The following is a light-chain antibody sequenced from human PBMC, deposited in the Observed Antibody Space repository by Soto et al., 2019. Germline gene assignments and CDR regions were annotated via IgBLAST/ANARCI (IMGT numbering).Light chain of an antibody. J-gene: IGKJ5*01. CDR3: QQFNSYPIT. CDR2: DVS. CDR1: QDIRGA. V-gene: IGKV1-13*02. Sequence: AIPLTQSPSSLSASVREKDTNNFRASQDIRGALAWYQQKPGKAPKILIYDVSTLESGVPSRFSGSSSGTDFTLTISSLQPVDFATYYCQQFNSYPITFGQGTRLEIK.